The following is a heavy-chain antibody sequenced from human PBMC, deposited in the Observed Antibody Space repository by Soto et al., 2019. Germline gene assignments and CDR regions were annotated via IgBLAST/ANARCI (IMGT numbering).Heavy chain of an antibody. Sequence: SLRLSCAASGFTFSSYAMHWVRQAPGKGLEWVAVISYDGSNKYYADSVKGRFTISRDNSKNTLYLQMNSLRAEDTAVYYCARDWFDYGMDVWGQGTTVTVSS. V-gene: IGHV3-30-3*01. CDR2: ISYDGSNK. CDR3: ARDWFDYGMDV. CDR1: GFTFSSYA. J-gene: IGHJ6*02. D-gene: IGHD3-10*01.